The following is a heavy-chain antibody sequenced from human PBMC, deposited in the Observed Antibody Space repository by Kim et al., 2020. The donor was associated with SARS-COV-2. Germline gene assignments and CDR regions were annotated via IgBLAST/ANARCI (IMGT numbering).Heavy chain of an antibody. Sequence: KYSVDAVKGRFTISRDNAKNSLYLQMNSLRAEDTAVYYCARLGSSSWNFDYWGQGTLVTVSS. J-gene: IGHJ4*02. CDR2: K. D-gene: IGHD6-13*01. CDR3: ARLGSSSWNFDY. V-gene: IGHV3-7*04.